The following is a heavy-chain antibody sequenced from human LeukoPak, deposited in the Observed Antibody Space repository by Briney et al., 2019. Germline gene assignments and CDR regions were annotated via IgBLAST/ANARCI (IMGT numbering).Heavy chain of an antibody. Sequence: ASVKVSCKASGYTFTSYDINWVRQATGQGLEWMGWMNPNSGNTGYAQKFQGRVTMTRNTSISTAYMELSSLRSEDTAVFYCARGLIAVAGTFVWFDPWGQGTLVTVSS. V-gene: IGHV1-8*01. D-gene: IGHD6-19*01. CDR1: GYTFTSYD. CDR3: ARGLIAVAGTFVWFDP. CDR2: MNPNSGNT. J-gene: IGHJ5*02.